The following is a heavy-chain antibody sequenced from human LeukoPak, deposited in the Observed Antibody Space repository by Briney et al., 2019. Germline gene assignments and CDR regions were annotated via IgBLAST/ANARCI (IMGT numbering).Heavy chain of an antibody. V-gene: IGHV1-46*01. CDR2: INPAGGST. J-gene: IGHJ3*02. D-gene: IGHD3-9*01. CDR1: GYSFTNYY. CDR3: ARYLARYFDWFQPRDAFDI. Sequence: ASVTVSCKASGYSFTNYYIHWVRQAPGQGLERMGFINPAGGSTTYTQKFQGRVSVTRDMSTSSVRLELISLRSEDTAVYYCARYLARYFDWFQPRDAFDIWGQGTMVTVSS.